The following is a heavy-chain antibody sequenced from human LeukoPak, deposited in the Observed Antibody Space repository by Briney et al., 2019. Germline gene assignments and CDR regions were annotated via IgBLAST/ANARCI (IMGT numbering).Heavy chain of an antibody. V-gene: IGHV3-15*01. CDR3: TADLPPPRGYDYPFDY. Sequence: PGGSLRLSCAAFGFTFANAWMSWVRQAPGKGLECVGRIKRKTDGETTDYAAPVKGRFTISRDDSKNMLYLQMNSLKSEDTAVYYCTADLPPPRGYDYPFDYWGQGSLVTVSS. CDR2: IKRKTDGETT. CDR1: GFTFANAW. D-gene: IGHD5-12*01. J-gene: IGHJ4*02.